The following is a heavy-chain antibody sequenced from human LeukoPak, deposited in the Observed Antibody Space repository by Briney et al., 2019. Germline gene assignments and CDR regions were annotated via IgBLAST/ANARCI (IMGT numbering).Heavy chain of an antibody. V-gene: IGHV4-31*03. J-gene: IGHJ4*02. CDR1: GGSISSGGYY. Sequence: PSETLSLTCTVSGGSISSGGYYWSWIRQHPGKGLEWIGYIYYSGSTYYNPSLKSRVTISVDTSKNQFSLKLSSVTAADTAVYYCARDRSEMAYDYWGQGTLVTVSS. CDR3: ARDRSEMAYDY. D-gene: IGHD5-24*01. CDR2: IYYSGST.